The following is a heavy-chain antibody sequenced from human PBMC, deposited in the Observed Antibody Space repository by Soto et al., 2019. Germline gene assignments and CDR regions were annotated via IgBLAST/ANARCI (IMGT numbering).Heavy chain of an antibody. Sequence: GGSLRLSCAASGFSFSNYAMHWVRQAPGKGPEWAAVISYHGSKKYYGETVKGLFTMSRVSFKNTLYLKMNSLRVEDTAVYYCARERSSTIFVSGVDVWGQRTTVTVSS. CDR1: GFSFSNYA. J-gene: IGHJ6*02. V-gene: IGHV3-30-3*01. CDR3: ARERSSTIFVSGVDV. D-gene: IGHD3-3*01. CDR2: ISYHGSKK.